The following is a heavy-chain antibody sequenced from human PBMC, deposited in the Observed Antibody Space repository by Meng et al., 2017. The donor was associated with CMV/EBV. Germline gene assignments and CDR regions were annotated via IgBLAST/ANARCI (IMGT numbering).Heavy chain of an antibody. J-gene: IGHJ4*02. CDR3: ARVLRQTSDFDD. CDR2: INPNSGVT. V-gene: IGHV1-2*02. CDR1: GYSFSGYY. D-gene: IGHD1-7*01. Sequence: CKASGYSFSGYYMHWVRQAPGQGLEWMGWINPNSGVTNFAQKFQGRVTMTRDTSISTAYMELSRLRSDDTAVYYCARVLRQTSDFDDWGQGTLVTVSS.